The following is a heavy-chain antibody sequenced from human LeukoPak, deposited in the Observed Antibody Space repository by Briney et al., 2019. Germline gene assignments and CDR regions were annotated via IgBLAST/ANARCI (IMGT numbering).Heavy chain of an antibody. CDR3: AREPAAAGKNWFDP. CDR2: ISGSSSPI. D-gene: IGHD6-25*01. Sequence: GGSLRLSCAASGFTFSSYGMHWVRQAPGKGLEWVSYISGSSSPIFYADSVKGRFTISRDNAKNSLYLQMNSLRAEDTAMYYCAREPAAAGKNWFDPWGQGTLVTVSS. J-gene: IGHJ5*02. CDR1: GFTFSSYG. V-gene: IGHV3-48*04.